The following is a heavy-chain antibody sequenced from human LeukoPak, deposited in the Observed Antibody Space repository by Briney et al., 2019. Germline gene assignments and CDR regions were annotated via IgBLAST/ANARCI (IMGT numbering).Heavy chain of an antibody. CDR1: GGSIHSYY. CDR2: IYYSGST. CDR3: ARNNYVTHFYGLDV. J-gene: IGHJ6*02. Sequence: SETLSLTCTVSGGSIHSYYWSWIRQPPGKGLEWIAYIYYSGSTNYNPSLKSRVTISVDTSKNQFSLKLSSVTAADTAVYFCARNNYVTHFYGLDVWGQGTTVTVSS. D-gene: IGHD4-11*01. V-gene: IGHV4-59*01.